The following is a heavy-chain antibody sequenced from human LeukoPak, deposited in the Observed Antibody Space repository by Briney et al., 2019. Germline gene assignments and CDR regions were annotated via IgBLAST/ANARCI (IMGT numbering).Heavy chain of an antibody. D-gene: IGHD5-18*01. CDR2: INPNGGGT. CDR3: ARGMLGYSYGSDAFDI. V-gene: IGHV1-2*04. J-gene: IGHJ3*02. CDR1: GYTFTGYY. Sequence: GASVKVSCKASGYTFTGYYMHWVRQAPGQGLEWMGSINPNGGGTNYAQKFQGWVTMTRDTSISTAYMELSRLRSDDTAVYYCARGMLGYSYGSDAFDIWGQGTMVTVSS.